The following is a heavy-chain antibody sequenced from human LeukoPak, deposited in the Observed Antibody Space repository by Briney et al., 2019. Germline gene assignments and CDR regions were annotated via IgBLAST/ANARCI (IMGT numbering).Heavy chain of an antibody. CDR3: ATRQLVGAIDY. J-gene: IGHJ4*02. CDR2: VDPEDGET. CDR1: GYTFTDYY. D-gene: IGHD1-26*01. V-gene: IGHV1-69-2*01. Sequence: ASVKVSCKVSGYTFTDYYMHWVQQAPGKGLEWMGLVDPEDGETIYAEKFQGRVTITADTSTDTAYMELSSLRSEDTAVYYCATRQLVGAIDYWGQGTLVTVSS.